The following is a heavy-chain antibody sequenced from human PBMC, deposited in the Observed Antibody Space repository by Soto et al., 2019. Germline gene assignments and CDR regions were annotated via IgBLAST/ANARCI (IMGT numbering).Heavy chain of an antibody. CDR1: RFTFSSYA. J-gene: IGHJ6*02. CDR3: AKDPGSGCDPPYYYYGMDV. CDR2: ISGSGGYT. D-gene: IGHD5-12*01. Sequence: PGESLKISCAASRFTFSSYAMSWVRQAPGKGLEWVSAISGSGGYTYYADSVKGRFTISRDNSKSTLYLQMNSLRAEDTAVYYCAKDPGSGCDPPYYYYGMDVWGQGTTVTVSS. V-gene: IGHV3-23*01.